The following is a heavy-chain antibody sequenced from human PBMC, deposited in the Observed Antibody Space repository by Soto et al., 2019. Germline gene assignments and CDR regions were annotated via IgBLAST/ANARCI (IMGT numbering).Heavy chain of an antibody. Sequence: QITLKESGPTLVKPTQTLTLTCTFSGFSLSTSGVGVGWIRQPPGKALAWLALIYWDDDKRYSPSLKSRVTITKDTSKNRVVLIMTNMDPVDTATYYCALYQLLKGRANWFEPWGQGTLVTVSS. V-gene: IGHV2-5*02. D-gene: IGHD2-2*01. CDR2: IYWDDDK. CDR3: ALYQLLKGRANWFEP. CDR1: GFSLSTSGVG. J-gene: IGHJ5*02.